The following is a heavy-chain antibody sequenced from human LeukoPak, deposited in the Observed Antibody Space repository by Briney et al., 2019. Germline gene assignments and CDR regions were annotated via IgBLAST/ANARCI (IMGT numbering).Heavy chain of an antibody. Sequence: QTGGSLRLSCASSGFTFNNYAMTWVRQAPGKGLEWVSSITVSGGSTYCADSVKGRFTISRDNSKNTLYLQMSGLRAEDTAVYYCARDYPTSGIVTISDYWGQGTLVTVSP. CDR2: ITVSGGST. CDR1: GFTFNNYA. D-gene: IGHD1-1*01. V-gene: IGHV3-23*01. J-gene: IGHJ4*02. CDR3: ARDYPTSGIVTISDY.